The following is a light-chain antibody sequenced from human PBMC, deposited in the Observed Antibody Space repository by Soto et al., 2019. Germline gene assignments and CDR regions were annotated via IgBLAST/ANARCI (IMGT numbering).Light chain of an antibody. CDR2: GAS. CDR1: QSVSSN. Sequence: EIVMTQSPATLSVSPGERATLSCRASQSVSSNLAWYQKKPGQAPRLLIYGASTRATGIPARFIGSGSGTEFTLTISSLQSEDFAVYSCHQYNNWPPMAFGQGTKVEIK. J-gene: IGKJ1*01. CDR3: HQYNNWPPMA. V-gene: IGKV3-15*01.